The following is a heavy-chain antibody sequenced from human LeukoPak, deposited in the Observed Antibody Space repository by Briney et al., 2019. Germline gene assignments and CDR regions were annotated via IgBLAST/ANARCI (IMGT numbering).Heavy chain of an antibody. Sequence: SETLSLTCAVSGASIYRGGSSWSWIRQPPGKGLEWIGYIYHSGGTYYNPSLKSRVTISADRSKNQFSLKLTSVTAADTAVYYCARSSHYYDSSGYYYPDNWGQGTLVTVSS. CDR1: GASIYRGGSS. CDR3: ARSSHYYDSSGYYYPDN. V-gene: IGHV4-30-2*01. J-gene: IGHJ4*02. D-gene: IGHD3-22*01. CDR2: IYHSGGT.